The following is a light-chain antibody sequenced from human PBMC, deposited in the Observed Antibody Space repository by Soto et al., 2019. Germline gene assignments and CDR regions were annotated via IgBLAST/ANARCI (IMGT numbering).Light chain of an antibody. V-gene: IGLV1-40*01. J-gene: IGLJ3*02. Sequence: QSVLTQPPSVSGAPGQRVTIACTGNNSNIGTGFDVHWYRHFPGAAPKLLLSGTSHRPSGVPDRFFGSKSGTSASLAITGLQAEDEADYYCQSYDRSLSGSVFGGGTKLTVL. CDR1: NSNIGTGFD. CDR3: QSYDRSLSGSV. CDR2: GTS.